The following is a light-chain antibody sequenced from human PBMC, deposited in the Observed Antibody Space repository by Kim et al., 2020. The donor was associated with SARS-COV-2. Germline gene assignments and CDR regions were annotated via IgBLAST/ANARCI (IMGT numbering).Light chain of an antibody. Sequence: LSPGERATLSCRASQSVSRNFLAWYQQKPGQAPRLLIYGSSNRATGIPDRFSGSGSGTDFTLTINRLEHDDFAVYYCQQYGTSPRTFGQGTKVEI. CDR3: QQYGTSPRT. CDR2: GSS. V-gene: IGKV3-20*01. J-gene: IGKJ1*01. CDR1: QSVSRNF.